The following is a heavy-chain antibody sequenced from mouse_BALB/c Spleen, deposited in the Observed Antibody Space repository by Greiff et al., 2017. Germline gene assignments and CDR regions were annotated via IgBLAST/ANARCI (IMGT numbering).Heavy chain of an antibody. Sequence: EVQGVESGGGLVKPGGSLKLSCAASGFTFSSYAMSWVRQSPEKRLEWVAEISSGGSYTYYPDTVTGRFTISRDNAKNTLYLEMSSLRSEDTAMYYCAATVVATRAMDYWCQGTSVTVSS. CDR1: GFTFSSYA. V-gene: IGHV5-9-4*01. J-gene: IGHJ4*01. CDR3: AATVVATRAMDY. D-gene: IGHD1-1*01. CDR2: ISSGGSYT.